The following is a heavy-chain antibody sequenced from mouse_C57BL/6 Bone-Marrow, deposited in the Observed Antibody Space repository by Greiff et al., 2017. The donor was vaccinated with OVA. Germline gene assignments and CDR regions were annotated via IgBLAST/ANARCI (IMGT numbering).Heavy chain of an antibody. D-gene: IGHD1-1*01. CDR1: GYTFTSYW. Sequence: QVQLQQPGAELVKPGASVKLSCKASGYTFTSYWMHWVKQRPGRGLEWIGRIDPNSGGTKYNEKFKSKATLTVDKPSSTAYMQLSSLTSEDSAVYYCARKSGTTVVATDWFAYWGQGTLVTVSA. CDR3: ARKSGTTVVATDWFAY. V-gene: IGHV1-72*01. CDR2: IDPNSGGT. J-gene: IGHJ3*01.